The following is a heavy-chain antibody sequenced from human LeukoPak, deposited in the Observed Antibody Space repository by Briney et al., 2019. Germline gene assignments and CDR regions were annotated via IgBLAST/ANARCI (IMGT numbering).Heavy chain of an antibody. Sequence: SETLSLTCTVSGGSISSYYWTWVPQPPGKGLGWIGYIYSSGSTNYNPSLKSRVTISVDTSKNQFSLKLSSVTAADTAVYYCARRYNWKSYYYMDVWGKGTTVTVSS. CDR2: IYSSGST. V-gene: IGHV4-59*01. J-gene: IGHJ6*03. CDR1: GGSISSYY. CDR3: ARRYNWKSYYYMDV. D-gene: IGHD1-20*01.